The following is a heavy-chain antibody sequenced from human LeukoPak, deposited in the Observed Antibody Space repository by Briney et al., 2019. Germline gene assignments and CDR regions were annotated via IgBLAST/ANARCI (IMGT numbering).Heavy chain of an antibody. D-gene: IGHD3-22*01. CDR3: GREKEYFDSSGYYHFCSDGLDV. CDR2: ISGSGGDT. Sequence: GGSLRLSCAASGFTFSTYAMTWVRQTPGKGLEWVSAISGSGGDTYYADSVKGRFTISRDNAKTSLYLKMNSLRAEATAVYYCGREKEYFDSSGYYHFCSDGLDVWGEGTTVTVSS. J-gene: IGHJ6*04. V-gene: IGHV3-23*01. CDR1: GFTFSTYA.